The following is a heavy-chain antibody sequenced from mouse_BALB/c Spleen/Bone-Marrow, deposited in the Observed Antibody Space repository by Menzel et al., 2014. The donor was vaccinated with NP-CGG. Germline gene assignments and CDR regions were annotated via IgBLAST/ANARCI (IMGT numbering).Heavy chain of an antibody. D-gene: IGHD1-1*01. J-gene: IGHJ2*01. CDR3: ARGVYYYGSSPYYFDY. CDR1: GYTFTSYV. V-gene: IGHV1-14*01. CDR2: ISPYNDGT. Sequence: EVQLQQSGPELVKPGASVKMSCKASGYTFTSYVMHWVKQKPGQGLEWIGYISPYNDGTKYNEKFKGKATLTSDKSSSTAYMELSSLTSEDSAVYYCARGVYYYGSSPYYFDYWGQGTTLTVSS.